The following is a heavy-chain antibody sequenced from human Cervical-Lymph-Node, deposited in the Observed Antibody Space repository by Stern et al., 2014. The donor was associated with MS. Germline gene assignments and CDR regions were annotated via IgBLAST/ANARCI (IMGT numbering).Heavy chain of an antibody. CDR1: GYTFTAFF. V-gene: IGHV1-2*06. J-gene: IGHJ4*02. CDR3: AREATRIVVGIDY. D-gene: IGHD3-22*01. CDR2: LNPNSDDP. Sequence: QVQLVQSGTKMQKPGASVKVSCKASGYTFTAFFIHWVRQVPGQGLEWMGRLNPNSDDPTDAQNFQARVTLTRDTSIGTAYLELSRLTPADTAVYYCAREATRIVVGIDYWGQGTQVTVSS.